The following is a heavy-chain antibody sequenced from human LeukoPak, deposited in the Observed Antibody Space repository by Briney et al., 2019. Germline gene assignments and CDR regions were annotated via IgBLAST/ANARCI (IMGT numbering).Heavy chain of an antibody. D-gene: IGHD3-16*01. Sequence: ESGPTLVKPTQTLTLTCTFSGFSLSTDEVGVGWIRQPPGKGLEWIGTIYYTGSTNYNPSLKSRVTISVDTSKNQFSLRLSSVTAADTAVYYCARGGVLKSVDYWGQGTLVAVSS. V-gene: IGHV4-38-2*02. CDR1: GFSLSTDEV. CDR3: ARGGVLKSVDY. J-gene: IGHJ4*02. CDR2: IYYTGST.